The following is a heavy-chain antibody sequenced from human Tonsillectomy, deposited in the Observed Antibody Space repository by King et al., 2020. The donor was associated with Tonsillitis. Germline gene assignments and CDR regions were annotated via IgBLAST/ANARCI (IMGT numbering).Heavy chain of an antibody. CDR3: AKDRVGRDCRTTSCNPDF. D-gene: IGHD2-2*01. Sequence: VQLVESGGGVVQPGKSLRLSCAASGFTFSSYGMHWVRQAPGKGLEWVAVISYDGSKKYYIESVKGRFTISRDNSKNTLYLQMNSLGPEDTAVYYCAKDRVGRDCRTTSCNPDFWGQGTLVTVSS. V-gene: IGHV3-30*18. J-gene: IGHJ4*02. CDR2: ISYDGSKK. CDR1: GFTFSSYG.